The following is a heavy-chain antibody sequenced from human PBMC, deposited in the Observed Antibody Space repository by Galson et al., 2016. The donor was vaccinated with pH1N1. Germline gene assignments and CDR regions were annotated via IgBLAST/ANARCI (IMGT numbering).Heavy chain of an antibody. CDR3: ARAGKSVDTTMVNRGYFAY. D-gene: IGHD5-18*01. CDR2: INPSDGSA. J-gene: IGHJ4*02. V-gene: IGHV1-46*01. CDR1: GYTFTSYY. Sequence: SVKVSCKASGYTFTSYYMHWVRQAPGQGLEWMGIINPSDGSASSAQMFQGRITMTRDTSPSIVYMELSSLRSEDTAVYYCARAGKSVDTTMVNRGYFAYWGQGTLVTVSS.